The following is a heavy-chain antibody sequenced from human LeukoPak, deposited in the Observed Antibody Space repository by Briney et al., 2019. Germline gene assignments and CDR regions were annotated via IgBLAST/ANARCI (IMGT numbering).Heavy chain of an antibody. J-gene: IGHJ6*03. D-gene: IGHD3-3*01. CDR3: ARDGLRFLEWFAAGYYYYMDV. V-gene: IGHV1-46*01. Sequence: ASVKVSCKASGYTFTSYYMHWVRQAPGQGLEWMGIINPSGGSTSYAQKFQGRVTMTRDTSTSTVYMELSSLRPEDTAVYYCARDGLRFLEWFAAGYYYYMDVWGKGTTVTVSS. CDR1: GYTFTSYY. CDR2: INPSGGST.